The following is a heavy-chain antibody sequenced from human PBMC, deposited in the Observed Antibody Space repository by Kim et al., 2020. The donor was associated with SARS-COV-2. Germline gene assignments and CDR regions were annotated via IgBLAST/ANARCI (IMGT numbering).Heavy chain of an antibody. J-gene: IGHJ4*02. V-gene: IGHV3-73*01. Sequence: RYTTKYGASVKGRFTISRDDSKSTAYLQMRTLKADDTAVYYCTRLQYGLDVWGRGTLVIVSS. CDR3: TRLQYGLDV. CDR2: RYTT. D-gene: IGHD2-8*01.